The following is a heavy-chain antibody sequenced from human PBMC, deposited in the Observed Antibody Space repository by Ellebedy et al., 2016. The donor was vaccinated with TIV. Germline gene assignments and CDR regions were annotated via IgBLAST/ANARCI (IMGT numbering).Heavy chain of an antibody. V-gene: IGHV3-48*04. CDR2: ISSTGTTI. CDR1: GFTFSNNS. J-gene: IGHJ3*02. Sequence: GESLKISCAASGFTFSNNSMNWVRQAPGKGLEWVSYISSTGTTIYYADSVKGRFTISRDNAMISLYLQMNSLTAEDTAVYYCASGAYDIWGQGTMVTVSS. CDR3: ASGAYDI.